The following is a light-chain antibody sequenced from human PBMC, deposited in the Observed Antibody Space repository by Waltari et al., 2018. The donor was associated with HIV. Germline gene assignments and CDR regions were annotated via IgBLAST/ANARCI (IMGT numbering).Light chain of an antibody. J-gene: IGLJ3*02. CDR3: QVWDSETDHWV. CDR1: NIGSKN. CDR2: YDN. Sequence: SYELTQPLSVSVALGQTARITCGGNNIGSKNVHWYQQKPGQAPVQVIYYDNDRPSGIPERFSGSNSGNTATLTISRVEAGDEADYFCQVWDSETDHWVFGGGTKLTVL. V-gene: IGLV3-21*04.